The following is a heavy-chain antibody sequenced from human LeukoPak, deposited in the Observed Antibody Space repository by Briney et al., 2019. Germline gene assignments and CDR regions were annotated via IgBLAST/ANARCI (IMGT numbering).Heavy chain of an antibody. J-gene: IGHJ4*02. Sequence: SETLSLTCTVSGCSISSYYWSWIRQPAGKGLEWIGRIYTSGSTNYNPSLKSRVTMSVDTSKNQFSLKLSSVTAADTAVYYCARGVPYSPWFGEPRSSYYFDYWGQGTLVTVSS. CDR3: ARGVPYSPWFGEPRSSYYFDY. CDR2: IYTSGST. D-gene: IGHD3-10*01. V-gene: IGHV4-4*07. CDR1: GCSISSYY.